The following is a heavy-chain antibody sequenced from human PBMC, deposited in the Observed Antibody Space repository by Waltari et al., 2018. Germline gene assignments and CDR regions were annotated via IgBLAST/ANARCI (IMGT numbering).Heavy chain of an antibody. CDR1: GDSLSSNHW. D-gene: IGHD2-15*01. Sequence: QLHLQESGPGLVKPSGTLSLTCAVPGDSLSSNHWWRWVRQPPGKGLGWVGQVHRSGKINYNPSLESRVTMSMDTSNNQFSLRVTSATASDTAVYYCARDRGRGLYLDSWGQGTLVTVSP. V-gene: IGHV4-4*02. CDR3: ARDRGRGLYLDS. J-gene: IGHJ4*02. CDR2: VHRSGKI.